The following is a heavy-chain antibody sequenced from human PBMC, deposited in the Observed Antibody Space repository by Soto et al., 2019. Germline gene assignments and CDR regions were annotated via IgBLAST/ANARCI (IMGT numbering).Heavy chain of an antibody. V-gene: IGHV1-18*04. D-gene: IGHD2-8*01. CDR3: ARVGGYCTNGLCYANWFEA. CDR1: GYTFTSYG. CDR2: ISAYNGNT. J-gene: IGHJ5*02. Sequence: ASVKVSCKASGYTFTSYGISWVRQAPGQGLEWMGWISAYNGNTNYAQKLQGRVTMTTDTSTSTAYMELRSLRSDDTAVSYCARVGGYCTNGLCYANWFEAWGQGTMFSVSS.